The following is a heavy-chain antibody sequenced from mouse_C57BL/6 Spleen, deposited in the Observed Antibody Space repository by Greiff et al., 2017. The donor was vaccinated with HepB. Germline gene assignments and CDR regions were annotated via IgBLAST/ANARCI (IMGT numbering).Heavy chain of an antibody. V-gene: IGHV1-81*01. Sequence: QVQLQQSGAELARPGASVKLSCKASGYNFTSYGISWVKLRTGQGLEWIGEIYPRSGNTYYNEKFKGKATLTADKSSSTAYMELRSLTSEDSAVYFWARWKNYYAIDYWGQRTTVTVSS. J-gene: IGHJ4*01. CDR3: ARWKNYYAIDY. CDR2: IYPRSGNT. CDR1: GYNFTSYG.